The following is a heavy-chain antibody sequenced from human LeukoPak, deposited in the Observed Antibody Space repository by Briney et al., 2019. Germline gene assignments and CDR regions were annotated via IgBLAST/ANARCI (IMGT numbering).Heavy chain of an antibody. CDR1: GLTFSSYA. D-gene: IGHD6-13*01. CDR3: AKDRLKGIAAAGTGWFDS. CDR2: ISGSGIST. Sequence: GGSLRLSCAASGLTFSSYAMSWVRQAPGKGLEWVSGISGSGISTLYADSVQGRFIISGDNSNNTLYLEMNNLRAEDTAVYYCAKDRLKGIAAAGTGWFDSWGQGALVTVSS. V-gene: IGHV3-23*01. J-gene: IGHJ5*01.